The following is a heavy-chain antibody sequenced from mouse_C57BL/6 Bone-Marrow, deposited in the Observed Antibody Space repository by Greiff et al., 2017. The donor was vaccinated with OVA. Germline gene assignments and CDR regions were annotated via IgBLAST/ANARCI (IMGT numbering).Heavy chain of an antibody. V-gene: IGHV1-62-2*01. CDR3: ARQDYYGSSYGYFDV. D-gene: IGHD1-1*01. J-gene: IGHJ1*03. CDR2: FYPGSGSI. Sequence: QVQLQQSGAELVKPGASVKLSCKASGYTFTAYTIHWVKQRSGPGLAWIGRFYPGSGSIKYNEKFKDKATLTADKSSSTVYMELSRLTSEDSAVYFCARQDYYGSSYGYFDVWGTGTTVTVSS. CDR1: GYTFTAYT.